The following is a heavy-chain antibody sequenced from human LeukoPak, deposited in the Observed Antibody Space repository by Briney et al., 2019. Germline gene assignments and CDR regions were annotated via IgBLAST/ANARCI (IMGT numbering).Heavy chain of an antibody. Sequence: GGSLRLSCAASGFTFSSYWMSWVRQAPGKGLEWVANIKQDGSEKYYVDSVKGRFTISRDNAKNSLYLQMNSLRAEDTAVYYCARDGSPIVVVPAWLDVWGQGTTATVSS. CDR3: ARDGSPIVVVPAWLDV. CDR1: GFTFSSYW. V-gene: IGHV3-7*01. D-gene: IGHD3-22*01. J-gene: IGHJ6*02. CDR2: IKQDGSEK.